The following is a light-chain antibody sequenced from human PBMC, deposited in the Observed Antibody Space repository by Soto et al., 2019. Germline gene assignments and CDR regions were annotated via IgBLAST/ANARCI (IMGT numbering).Light chain of an antibody. CDR2: DVS. J-gene: IGLJ1*01. CDR1: SSDVGGYNY. V-gene: IGLV2-14*03. CDR3: TSYTRRNSYV. Sequence: QSALTQPASVSGSPGQSITISCSGTSSDVGGYNYVSWYQQHPGKAPKLMIYDVSDRPSGVSSRFSGSKSGNTASLTISGLQADDEADYYCTSYTRRNSYVFGTGTKLPVL.